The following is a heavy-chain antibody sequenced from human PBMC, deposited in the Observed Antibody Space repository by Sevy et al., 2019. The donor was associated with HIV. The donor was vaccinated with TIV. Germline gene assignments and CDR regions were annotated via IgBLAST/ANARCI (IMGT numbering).Heavy chain of an antibody. D-gene: IGHD1-26*01. CDR3: ARSGGSYDYGMDV. Sequence: GGSLRLSCAASGFTFSDYYMSWIRQAPGKGLEWVSYMSSGTSYTNYADSVKGRFTISRDNAKNSLYLQMNSLRAEDTAVYYCARSGGSYDYGMDVWGQGTTVTVSS. CDR1: GFTFSDYY. CDR2: MSSGTSYT. V-gene: IGHV3-11*06. J-gene: IGHJ6*02.